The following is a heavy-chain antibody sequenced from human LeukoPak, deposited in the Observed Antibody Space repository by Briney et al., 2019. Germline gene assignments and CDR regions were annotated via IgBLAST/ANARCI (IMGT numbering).Heavy chain of an antibody. J-gene: IGHJ4*02. CDR1: GFPFDDYG. Sequence: GGSLRLSCAASGFPFDDYGMSWVRHAPGKGLEWVSRINWNGGSTGYADSVKGRFTISRDNAKNSLYLQMNSLRAEDTALYYCAREWGEQHFDYWGQGTLVTVSS. CDR3: AREWGEQHFDY. CDR2: INWNGGST. V-gene: IGHV3-20*04. D-gene: IGHD3-16*01.